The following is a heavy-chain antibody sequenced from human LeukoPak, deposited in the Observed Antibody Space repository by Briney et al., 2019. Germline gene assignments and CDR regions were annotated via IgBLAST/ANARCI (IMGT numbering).Heavy chain of an antibody. V-gene: IGHV3-53*01. CDR1: GFTVSSNS. Sequence: GGSLRLSCTVSGFTVSSNSMSWVRQAPGKGLERVSFIYSDNTHYSDSVKGRFTISRDNSKNTLYLQMNSLRAEDTAVYYCARRAGAYSHPYDYWGQGTLVTVSS. D-gene: IGHD4/OR15-4a*01. J-gene: IGHJ4*02. CDR3: ARRAGAYSHPYDY. CDR2: IYSDNT.